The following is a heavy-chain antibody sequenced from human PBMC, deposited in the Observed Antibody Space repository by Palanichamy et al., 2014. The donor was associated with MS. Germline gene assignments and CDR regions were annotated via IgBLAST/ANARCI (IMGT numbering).Heavy chain of an antibody. CDR2: ISAYNGIT. CDR1: GDTFTSYN. D-gene: IGHD6-25*01. V-gene: IGHV1-18*01. Sequence: QVQLVQSEAEVKKPGASVKVSCKASGDTFTSYNINWVRQAPGQGLEWMGWISAYNGITNYAQRFRGRVTMTTDTSTSTAYMELRSLRSDDTAVYYCASSVGSGYYYYYMDVWGKGTTVTVSS. CDR3: ASSVGSGYYYYYMDV. J-gene: IGHJ6*03.